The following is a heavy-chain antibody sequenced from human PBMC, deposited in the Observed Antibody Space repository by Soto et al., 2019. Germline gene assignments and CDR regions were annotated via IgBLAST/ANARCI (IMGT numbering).Heavy chain of an antibody. CDR3: ARDSIAAAGTDY. CDR2: IYYSGST. J-gene: IGHJ4*02. V-gene: IGHV4-31*03. CDR1: GVSISSGGYY. D-gene: IGHD6-13*01. Sequence: SETLSLTCTVSGVSISSGGYYWSWIRQHPGKGLEWIGYIYYSGSTYYNPSLKSRVTISVDTSKNQFSLKLSSVTAADTAVYYCARDSIAAAGTDYWGQGTLVTVSS.